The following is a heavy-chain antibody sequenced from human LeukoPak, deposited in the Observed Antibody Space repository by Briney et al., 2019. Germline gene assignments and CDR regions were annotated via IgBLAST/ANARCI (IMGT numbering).Heavy chain of an antibody. D-gene: IGHD2-15*01. CDR1: GFTFGDYS. V-gene: IGHV3-49*04. Sequence: PGGSLRLSCSTSGFTFGDYSMSWVRQAPGKGLEWVGFIRSKGYGGTTEYAASVKGRFTISRDDSKSIAHLQMNSLKTEDTAVYYCARGTGYCSGGSCSSFDYWGQGSLVTVSS. CDR3: ARGTGYCSGGSCSSFDY. J-gene: IGHJ4*02. CDR2: IRSKGYGGTT.